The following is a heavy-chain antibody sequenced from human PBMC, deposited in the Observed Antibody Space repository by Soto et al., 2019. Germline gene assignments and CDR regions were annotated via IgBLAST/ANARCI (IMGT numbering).Heavy chain of an antibody. J-gene: IGHJ2*01. V-gene: IGHV1-8*01. CDR2: MNPNSGNT. D-gene: IGHD2-21*02. CDR1: GYTFTSYD. Sequence: QVQLVQSGAEVKKPGASVKVSCKASGYTFTSYDINWVRQATGQGLEWMGWMNPNSGNTGYAQKFQGRVTMTRNTSSSTAEMELGSLTSGDAAVYYCARPYCGGDCYPRDYFDLWGRGTLVTVSS. CDR3: ARPYCGGDCYPRDYFDL.